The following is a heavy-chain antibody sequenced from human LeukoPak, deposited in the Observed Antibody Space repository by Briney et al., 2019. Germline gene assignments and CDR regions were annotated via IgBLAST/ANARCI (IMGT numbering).Heavy chain of an antibody. D-gene: IGHD6-19*01. J-gene: IGHJ3*02. Sequence: SVKVSCKASVGTFSSYAISWVRQAPGQGLEWMGGIIPIFGTANYAQKFQARVTITADESTSTAYMELSSLRSEDTAVYCCARALAVAYDHDAFDIWGQGTMVTVSS. V-gene: IGHV1-69*13. CDR3: ARALAVAYDHDAFDI. CDR2: IIPIFGTA. CDR1: VGTFSSYA.